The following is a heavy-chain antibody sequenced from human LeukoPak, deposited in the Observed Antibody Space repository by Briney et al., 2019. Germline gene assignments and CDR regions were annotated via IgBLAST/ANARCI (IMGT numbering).Heavy chain of an antibody. CDR2: IIPILGIA. J-gene: IGHJ4*02. Sequence: GASVKVSCKASGGTFSSYAISWVRQAPGQGLEWMGRIIPILGIANYAQKFQGRVTITADKSTSTAYMELSSLRSEDTAVYYCAKVGRPLLTDYWGQGTLVTVSS. CDR3: AKVGRPLLTDY. V-gene: IGHV1-69*04. D-gene: IGHD3-10*01. CDR1: GGTFSSYA.